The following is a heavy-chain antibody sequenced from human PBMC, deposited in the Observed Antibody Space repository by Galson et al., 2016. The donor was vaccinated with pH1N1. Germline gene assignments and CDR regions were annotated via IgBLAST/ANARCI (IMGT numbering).Heavy chain of an antibody. V-gene: IGHV3-30*04. J-gene: IGHJ4*02. CDR3: ARDSEYSGHEGFH. D-gene: IGHD5-12*01. CDR1: GFTSTSYA. Sequence: SLRLSCAASGFTSTSYAMHWVRQAPGKGLEWAAVILYDGTNEYYADSVKGRFTISRDKTQSTVYLQMNSLRTEDTAVYYCARDSEYSGHEGFHWAQGTLVIVSS. CDR2: ILYDGTNE.